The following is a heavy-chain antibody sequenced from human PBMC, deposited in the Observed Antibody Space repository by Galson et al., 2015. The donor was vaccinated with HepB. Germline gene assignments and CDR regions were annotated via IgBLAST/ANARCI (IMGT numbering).Heavy chain of an antibody. CDR3: AHRLYYYDRSRYYGYAFDI. CDR2: IYWDDDK. CDR1: GFSLRTSGEG. D-gene: IGHD3-22*01. Sequence: PALVKPTQTLTLTCTFSGFSLRTSGEGVGWIRQPPGRALEWLALIYWDDDKRYSPSLKSRLTITKDTSKNQVVLTMTNMDAVDTATYHCAHRLYYYDRSRYYGYAFDIWGQGTMVTVSS. J-gene: IGHJ3*02. V-gene: IGHV2-5*02.